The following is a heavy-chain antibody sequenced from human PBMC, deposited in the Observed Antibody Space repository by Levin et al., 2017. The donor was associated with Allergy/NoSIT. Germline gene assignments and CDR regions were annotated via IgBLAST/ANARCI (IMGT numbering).Heavy chain of an antibody. J-gene: IGHJ5*02. Sequence: SQTLSLTCAVYGGSFSGYYWSWIRQPPGKGLEWIGEINHSGSTNYNPSLKSRVTISVDTSKNQFSLKLSSVTAADTAVYYCAGGGDWFDPWGQGTLVTVSS. CDR1: GGSFSGYY. CDR2: INHSGST. V-gene: IGHV4-34*01. CDR3: AGGGDWFDP.